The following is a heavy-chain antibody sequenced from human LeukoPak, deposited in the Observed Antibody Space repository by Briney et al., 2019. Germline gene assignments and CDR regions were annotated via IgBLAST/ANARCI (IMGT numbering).Heavy chain of an antibody. CDR2: VSWNSGSI. D-gene: IGHD6-13*01. CDR3: AKDKSAAGTDATFDY. CDR1: GFTFSSYA. J-gene: IGHJ4*02. V-gene: IGHV3-9*01. Sequence: GGSLRLSCAASGFTFSSYAMSWVRQAPGKGLEWVSGVSWNSGSIGYADSVKGRFTISRDNAKNSLYLQMNSLRAEDTALYYCAKDKSAAGTDATFDYWGQGTLVTVSS.